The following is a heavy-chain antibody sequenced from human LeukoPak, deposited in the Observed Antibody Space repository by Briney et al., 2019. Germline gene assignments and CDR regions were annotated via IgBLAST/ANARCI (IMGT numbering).Heavy chain of an antibody. J-gene: IGHJ4*02. CDR3: ARGDYYDGSVYHYAGIDC. D-gene: IGHD3-22*01. CDR1: GFTFSSYA. V-gene: IGHV3-30*01. CDR2: ISYDGSEQ. Sequence: GGSLRLSCAASGFTFSSYAMHWVRQAPGKGLEWVAVISYDGSEQFYADSVKGRFTISRDNSKNTLYLQMNSLRADDTAVYYCARGDYYDGSVYHYAGIDCWGQGTLATVSS.